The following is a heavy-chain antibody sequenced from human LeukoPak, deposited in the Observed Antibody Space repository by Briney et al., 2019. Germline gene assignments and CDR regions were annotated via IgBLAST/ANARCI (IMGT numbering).Heavy chain of an antibody. CDR3: ARDPRGAFGELSAGEIDYYYYGMDV. J-gene: IGHJ6*02. Sequence: ASVKVSCMASGYTLTGYYMHWVRQAPGQGLEWMGWINPNSGGTNYAQKFQGRVTMTRDTSISTAYMELSRLRSDDTAVYYCARDPRGAFGELSAGEIDYYYYGMDVWGQGTTVTVSS. CDR1: GYTLTGYY. D-gene: IGHD3-10*01. V-gene: IGHV1-2*02. CDR2: INPNSGGT.